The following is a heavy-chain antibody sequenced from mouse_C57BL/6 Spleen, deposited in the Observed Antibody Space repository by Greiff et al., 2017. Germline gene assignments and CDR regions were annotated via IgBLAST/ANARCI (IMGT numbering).Heavy chain of an antibody. V-gene: IGHV1-54*01. CDR1: GYAFTNYL. CDR2: INPGSGGT. D-gene: IGHD2-4*01. J-gene: IGHJ2*01. CDR3: ARWNDYGYFDY. Sequence: VQLQQSGAELVRPGTSVKVSCKASGYAFTNYLIEWVKQRPGQGLEWIGVINPGSGGTNYNEKFKGKATLTADKSSSTAYMQLSSLTSEDSAVYFCARWNDYGYFDYWGQGTTLTVSS.